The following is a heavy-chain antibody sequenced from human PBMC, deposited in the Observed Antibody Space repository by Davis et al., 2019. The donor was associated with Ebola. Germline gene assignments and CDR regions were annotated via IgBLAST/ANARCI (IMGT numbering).Heavy chain of an antibody. D-gene: IGHD5-12*01. CDR3: AKDQYSGYDSDLYYYYYGMDV. CDR1: GFTFSSYG. J-gene: IGHJ6*04. CDR2: ISYDGSNK. Sequence: GESLKISCEASGFTFSSYGMHWVRQAPGKGLEWVAVISYDGSNKYYADSVKGQFTISRDNSKKTLYLQMNSLRVEDTAVYYCAKDQYSGYDSDLYYYYYGMDVWGKGTTVTVSS. V-gene: IGHV3-30*18.